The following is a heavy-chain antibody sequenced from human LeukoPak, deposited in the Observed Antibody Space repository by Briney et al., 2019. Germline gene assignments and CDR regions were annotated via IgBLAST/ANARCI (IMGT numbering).Heavy chain of an antibody. V-gene: IGHV3-20*04. CDR2: INWNGGRT. Sequence: GGSLRLSCSASGFTFDDYGMSWVRQPPAKGLEWVSGINWNGGRTGYADSVKGRFTIPRDNAKNSLYLQMNSLRAEDTALYYCARVRNGYSYDAFDIWGQGTMVTVSS. CDR3: ARVRNGYSYDAFDI. D-gene: IGHD5-18*01. J-gene: IGHJ3*02. CDR1: GFTFDDYG.